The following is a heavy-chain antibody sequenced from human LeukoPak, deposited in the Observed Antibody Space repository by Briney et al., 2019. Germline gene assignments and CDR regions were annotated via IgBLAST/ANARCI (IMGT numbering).Heavy chain of an antibody. V-gene: IGHV3-23*01. CDR2: ISGSGGST. Sequence: GGSLRLSCAASGFTFSSYAMSWVRQAPGKGLEWVSVISGSGGSTWYADSVKGRFTISRDNSKNTLYLQMNSLRPKDTAVYYCAKEVVVAVAAHYIDYWGQGTLVTVSS. D-gene: IGHD2-15*01. CDR3: AKEVVVAVAAHYIDY. CDR1: GFTFSSYA. J-gene: IGHJ4*02.